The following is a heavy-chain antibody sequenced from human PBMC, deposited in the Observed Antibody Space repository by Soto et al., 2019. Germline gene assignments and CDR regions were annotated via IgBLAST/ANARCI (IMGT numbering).Heavy chain of an antibody. D-gene: IGHD3-22*01. CDR2: IYYSGST. J-gene: IGHJ4*02. CDR1: GGSISSGGYY. Sequence: QVQLQESGPGLVKPSQTLSLTCTVSGGSISSGGYYWSWIRQHPGKGLEWIGYIYYSGSTYYNPSLKSRVTISVDTSKNQFSLKLSSVTVADTAVYYCARDRLADHTFDYWGQGTLVTVSS. CDR3: ARDRLADHTFDY. V-gene: IGHV4-31*03.